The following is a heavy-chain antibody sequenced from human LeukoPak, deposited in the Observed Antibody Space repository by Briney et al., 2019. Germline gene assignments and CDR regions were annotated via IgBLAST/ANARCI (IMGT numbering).Heavy chain of an antibody. D-gene: IGHD2-2*01. CDR1: GYTFTGYY. CDR2: INPNSGGT. Sequence: GASVKVSCKASGYTFTGYYMHWVRQAPGQGLEWMGWINPNSGGTNYAQKFQGRVTMTRDTSISTAYMELSRLRSDDTAVYYCARDNSPYCSRTSCYDYYYGMDVWGQGTTVTVSS. CDR3: ARDNSPYCSRTSCYDYYYGMDV. J-gene: IGHJ6*02. V-gene: IGHV1-2*02.